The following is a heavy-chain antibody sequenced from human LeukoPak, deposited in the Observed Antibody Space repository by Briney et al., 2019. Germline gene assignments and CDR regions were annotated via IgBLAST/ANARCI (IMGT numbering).Heavy chain of an antibody. Sequence: GGSLRLSCAASGFTFSDYYMSWIRQAPGKGLEWVSYISSSGSAIYYADSVKGRFTISRDNAKNSLYLQMNSLRAEDTAVYYCARTDFWSGSALDYWGQGTLVTVSS. CDR1: GFTFSDYY. CDR3: ARTDFWSGSALDY. CDR2: ISSSGSAI. J-gene: IGHJ4*02. V-gene: IGHV3-11*01. D-gene: IGHD3-3*01.